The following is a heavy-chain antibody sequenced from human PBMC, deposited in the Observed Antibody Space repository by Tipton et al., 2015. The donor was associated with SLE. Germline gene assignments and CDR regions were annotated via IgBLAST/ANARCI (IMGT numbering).Heavy chain of an antibody. CDR2: IHDGGST. V-gene: IGHV4-59*07. CDR1: GGSLSSYY. D-gene: IGHD3-10*01. Sequence: TLSLTCTVSGGSLSSYYWSWIRQPPGKGLEWIGYIHDGGSTNYNPSLKSRVATSLDTPKNQFSLRLTSVTTADTAVYFCAGSGKTDAFDVWGQGTVVTVSS. CDR3: AGSGKTDAFDV. J-gene: IGHJ3*01.